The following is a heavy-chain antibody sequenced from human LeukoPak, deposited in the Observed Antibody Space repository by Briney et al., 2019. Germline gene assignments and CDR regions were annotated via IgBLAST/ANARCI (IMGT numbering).Heavy chain of an antibody. J-gene: IGHJ4*02. CDR3: AKDGLRAYYYDSSGYYFDY. CDR2: ISWNSGSI. V-gene: IGHV3-9*01. Sequence: SLRLSCAASGFTFDDYAMHWVRQAPGKGLEWVSGISWNSGSIGYADSVKGRFTISRDNAKNSLYLQMNSLRAEDTALYYCAKDGLRAYYYDSSGYYFDYWGQGTLVTVSS. CDR1: GFTFDDYA. D-gene: IGHD3-22*01.